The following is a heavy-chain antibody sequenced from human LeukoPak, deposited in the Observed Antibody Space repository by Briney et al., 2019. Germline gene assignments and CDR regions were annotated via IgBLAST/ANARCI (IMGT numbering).Heavy chain of an antibody. D-gene: IGHD3-10*01. CDR3: ARDLFSRGDY. CDR2: ISSSSTI. V-gene: IGHV3-48*02. Sequence: GGSLRLSCAASGFTFSSYSMNWVRQAPGKGLEWVSYISSSSTIYYADSVKGRFTISRDNAKNSLYLQMNSLRDEDTAVYYCARDLFSRGDYWGQGTLVTVS. CDR1: GFTFSSYS. J-gene: IGHJ4*02.